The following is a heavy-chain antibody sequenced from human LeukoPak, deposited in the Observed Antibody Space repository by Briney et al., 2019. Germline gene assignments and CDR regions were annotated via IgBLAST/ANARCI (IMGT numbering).Heavy chain of an antibody. Sequence: SETLSLTCTVSGYSISSGYYWAWVRQPPGKGLEWIGSIYHSGSTYYGPALKSRVTISVDTSKNQFSLKLSSVTAADTAVYYCAVTSYYYYMDVWGKGTTVTVSS. J-gene: IGHJ6*03. CDR2: IYHSGST. CDR3: AVTSYYYYMDV. D-gene: IGHD4-11*01. V-gene: IGHV4-38-2*02. CDR1: GYSISSGYY.